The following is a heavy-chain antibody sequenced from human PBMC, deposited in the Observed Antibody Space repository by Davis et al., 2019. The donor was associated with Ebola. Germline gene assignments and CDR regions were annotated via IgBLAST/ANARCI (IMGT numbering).Heavy chain of an antibody. Sequence: ASVKVSCKASGYTFTGYYMHWVRQAPGQGLEWMGWINPNSGGTNYAQKFQGRVTMTRDTSISTAYMELSRLRSDDTAVYYCARLAGVTGTTNAFDIWGQGTMVTVSS. V-gene: IGHV1-2*02. CDR2: INPNSGGT. D-gene: IGHD1-7*01. CDR3: ARLAGVTGTTNAFDI. CDR1: GYTFTGYY. J-gene: IGHJ3*02.